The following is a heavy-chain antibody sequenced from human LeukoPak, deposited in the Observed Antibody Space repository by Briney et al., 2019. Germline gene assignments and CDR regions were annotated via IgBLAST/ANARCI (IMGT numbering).Heavy chain of an antibody. CDR2: IYTSGST. V-gene: IGHV4-61*02. CDR1: GGSISSGSYY. D-gene: IGHD3-3*01. J-gene: IGHJ6*03. CDR3: ARAGAFGVVIMPNYYYYYMDV. Sequence: ASETLSLTCTVSGGSISSGSYYWSWIRQPAGKGLEWIGRIYTSGSTNYNPSLKSRVTMSVDTSKNQFSLKLSSVTAADTAVYYCARAGAFGVVIMPNYYYYYMDVWGKGTTVTVSS.